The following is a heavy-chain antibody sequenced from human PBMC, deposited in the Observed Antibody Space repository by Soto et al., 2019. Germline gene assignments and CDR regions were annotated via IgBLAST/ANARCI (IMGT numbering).Heavy chain of an antibody. J-gene: IGHJ6*02. D-gene: IGHD2-2*01. V-gene: IGHV1-18*04. CDR3: ARDIVVVPAAIPIRYYYGMDV. CDR2: ISAYNGNT. CDR1: GYTFTSYG. Sequence: ASVKVSCKASGYTFTSYGISWVRQAPGQGLEWMGWISAYNGNTNYARKLQGRVTMTTDTSTSTAYMELRSLRSDDTAVYYCARDIVVVPAAIPIRYYYGMDVWGQGTTVTVSS.